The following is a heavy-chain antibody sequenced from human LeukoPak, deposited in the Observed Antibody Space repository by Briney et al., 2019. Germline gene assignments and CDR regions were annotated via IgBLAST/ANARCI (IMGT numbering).Heavy chain of an antibody. D-gene: IGHD7-27*01. Sequence: PGGSLRLSCAASGFTFSLYWMHWVRQAPGKGLEWVSSISSSSSYIYYADSVKGRFTISRDNSKNTLYLQMNSLRAEDTAVYYCAKGLKEKLGFPYWGQGTLVTVSS. V-gene: IGHV3-21*04. CDR1: GFTFSLYW. CDR3: AKGLKEKLGFPY. J-gene: IGHJ4*02. CDR2: ISSSSSYI.